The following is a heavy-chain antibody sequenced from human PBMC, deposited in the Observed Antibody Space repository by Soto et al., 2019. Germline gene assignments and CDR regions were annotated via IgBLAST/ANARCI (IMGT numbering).Heavy chain of an antibody. J-gene: IGHJ4*02. Sequence: PGGSLRLSCAASGFTFSDAWMTWVRQAPGKGLEWVGRIKSQGEGGTTEYAAPVKGRFTISRDDSENTLYLQMNSLKSEDTAVYYCATFRSYSDYRGPGTLVTVSS. V-gene: IGHV3-15*01. CDR1: GFTFSDAW. CDR3: ATFRSYSDY. CDR2: IKSQGEGGTT.